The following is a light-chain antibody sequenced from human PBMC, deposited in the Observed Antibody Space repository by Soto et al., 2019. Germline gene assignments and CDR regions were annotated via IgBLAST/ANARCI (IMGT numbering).Light chain of an antibody. CDR1: QSVSSN. CDR3: QQYKNWPPKT. J-gene: IGKJ4*01. Sequence: EIVMTQSPATLSVSPGERATLSCRASQSVSSNLAWYQQKPGQAPRLLIYGASTRATGIPARFSGSVSGTEFTLTISSLQSEDFAVYYCQQYKNWPPKTFGGGTKVEIK. CDR2: GAS. V-gene: IGKV3-15*01.